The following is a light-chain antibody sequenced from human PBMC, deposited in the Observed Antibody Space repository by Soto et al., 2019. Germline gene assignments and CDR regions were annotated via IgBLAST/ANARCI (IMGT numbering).Light chain of an antibody. Sequence: QSVLTQPASVSGSPGQSITISCTGTSSDVGGYNYLSWYQQHPGKAPKLMIYDVSNRPSGVSNRFSGSKSGNTASLTISGLQAEDEADYYCSSYTSSSTLLYVFGTGTKLTVL. CDR3: SSYTSSSTLLYV. CDR2: DVS. J-gene: IGLJ1*01. CDR1: SSDVGGYNY. V-gene: IGLV2-14*01.